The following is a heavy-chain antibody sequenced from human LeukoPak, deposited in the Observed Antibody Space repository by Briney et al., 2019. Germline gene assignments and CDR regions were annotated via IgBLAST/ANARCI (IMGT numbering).Heavy chain of an antibody. CDR1: GFTFSSYW. CDR2: IKQDGSEK. Sequence: PGGSLRLSCAASGFTFSSYWMSWVRQAPGKGLEWVANIKQDGSEKYYVDSVKGRFTISRDNAKNSLYLQMNSLRAEDTAVYYCVGLGYYDSSGYHRAAPPLLWGQGTLVTVSS. CDR3: VGLGYYDSSGYHRAAPPLL. V-gene: IGHV3-7*01. D-gene: IGHD3-22*01. J-gene: IGHJ4*02.